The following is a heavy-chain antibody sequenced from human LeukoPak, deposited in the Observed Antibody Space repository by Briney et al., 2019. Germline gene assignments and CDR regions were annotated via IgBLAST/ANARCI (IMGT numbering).Heavy chain of an antibody. CDR3: AKQQPYDSSGYSPS. CDR2: ISGSGGST. CDR1: GFTFSSYA. J-gene: IGHJ4*02. Sequence: GGALRLSCAASGFTFSSYAMSWVRQAPGKGLEWVSAISGSGGSTYYPDSVKGRFTISRDNSKNTLYLQMNSLRSEDTAVYYCAKQQPYDSSGYSPSWGQGTLVTVSS. D-gene: IGHD3-22*01. V-gene: IGHV3-23*01.